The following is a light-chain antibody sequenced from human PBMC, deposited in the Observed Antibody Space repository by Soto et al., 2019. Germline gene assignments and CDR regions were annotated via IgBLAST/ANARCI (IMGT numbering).Light chain of an antibody. Sequence: DIQMTQSPSSLSASVGDRVTITCRASQGISSFLLWFQQKPGKAPKSLIYVASSLQSGVPSRFSGSGSGTDFTLTISSLQPEDFATYYCQQYSSYPGTFGQGTKVEIK. CDR1: QGISSF. V-gene: IGKV1-16*01. CDR3: QQYSSYPGT. J-gene: IGKJ1*01. CDR2: VAS.